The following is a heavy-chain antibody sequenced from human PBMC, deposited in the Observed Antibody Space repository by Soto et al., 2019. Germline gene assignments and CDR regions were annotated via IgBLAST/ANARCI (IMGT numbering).Heavy chain of an antibody. CDR2: ISYDGSNK. CDR3: ANFYHDYGDYY. Sequence: QVQLVESGGGVVQPGRSLRLSCAASGFTFSSYGMHWVRQAPGKGLEWVAVISYDGSNKYYADSVKGRFTISRDNSKNTLYLQMNSLRAEDTAVYYCANFYHDYGDYYWGQRTLVTVSS. D-gene: IGHD4-17*01. CDR1: GFTFSSYG. V-gene: IGHV3-30*18. J-gene: IGHJ4*02.